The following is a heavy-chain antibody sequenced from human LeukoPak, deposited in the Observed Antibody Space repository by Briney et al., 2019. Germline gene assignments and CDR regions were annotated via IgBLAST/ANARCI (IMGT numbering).Heavy chain of an antibody. V-gene: IGHV4-59*01. D-gene: IGHD5-24*01. CDR2: IYYSGST. CDR1: GFSISSYY. Sequence: SETLSLTCSVSGFSISSYYWSWLRQPPGKGLEWIGYIYYSGSTNYNPSLKSRVTRPVNTSKNQFSLKLSSVTAAETAVYYCARSMGPFDYWGQGTLVTVSS. J-gene: IGHJ4*02. CDR3: ARSMGPFDY.